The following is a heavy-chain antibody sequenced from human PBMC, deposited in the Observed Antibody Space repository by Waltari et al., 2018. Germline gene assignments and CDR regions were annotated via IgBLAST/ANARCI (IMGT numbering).Heavy chain of an antibody. CDR3: TRSGGASAFDI. Sequence: EVQLVESGGGLVQPGGSLRVSSTASEFIFSNYWMSWVRQAPGKEPEWVANIGEDGTEKYYVHSVKGRFTISRDNVKNSLYLEMNSLRAEDTAMYYCTRSGGASAFDIWGQGTMVTVSS. CDR1: EFIFSNYW. CDR2: IGEDGTEK. D-gene: IGHD1-1*01. J-gene: IGHJ3*02. V-gene: IGHV3-7*02.